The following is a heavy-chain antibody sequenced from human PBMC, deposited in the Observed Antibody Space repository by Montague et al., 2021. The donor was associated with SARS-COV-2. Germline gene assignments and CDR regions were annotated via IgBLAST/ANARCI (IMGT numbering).Heavy chain of an antibody. Sequence: SETLSPTCAVYGGSFSGYYWSWIRQPPGKGLEWIGEISHSGGTNYNPSLKSRVTISIDTSKNQFSLKLSSVTAADTAVYYCARFAYRLLCIASYHGMDVWGQGTPVTVSS. CDR1: GGSFSGYY. D-gene: IGHD2-2*01. CDR2: ISHSGGT. V-gene: IGHV4-34*01. CDR3: ARFAYRLLCIASYHGMDV. J-gene: IGHJ6*02.